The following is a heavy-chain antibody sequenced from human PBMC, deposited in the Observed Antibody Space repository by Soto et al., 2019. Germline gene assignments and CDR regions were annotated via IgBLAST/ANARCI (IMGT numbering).Heavy chain of an antibody. V-gene: IGHV4-34*01. CDR1: GGSFSGYY. D-gene: IGHD7-27*01. Sequence: KPSETLSLTCAVYGGSFSGYYWSWIRQPPGKGLEWIGEINHSGSTNYDPSLKSRVTISVDTSKNQFSLKLSSVTAADTAVYYCARGWGLEPWGQGTLVTVSS. CDR2: INHSGST. J-gene: IGHJ5*02. CDR3: ARGWGLEP.